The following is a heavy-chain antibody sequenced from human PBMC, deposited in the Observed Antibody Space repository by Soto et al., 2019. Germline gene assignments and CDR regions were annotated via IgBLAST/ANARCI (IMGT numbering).Heavy chain of an antibody. V-gene: IGHV4-34*01. Sequence: SETLSLTCAVYGGSFSGYYWSWIRQPPGKGLEWIGEINHSGSTNYNPSLKSRVTISVDTSKNQFSLKLSSVTAADTAVYYCARGSIAARFEGSGYYYYGMDVWGQGPTVTVSS. D-gene: IGHD6-6*01. CDR2: INHSGST. CDR1: GGSFSGYY. J-gene: IGHJ6*02. CDR3: ARGSIAARFEGSGYYYYGMDV.